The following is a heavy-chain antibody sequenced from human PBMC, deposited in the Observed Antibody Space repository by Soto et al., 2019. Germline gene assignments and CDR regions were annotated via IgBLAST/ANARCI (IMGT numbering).Heavy chain of an antibody. J-gene: IGHJ4*02. CDR3: ARASSSSSAADY. D-gene: IGHD6-6*01. V-gene: IGHV4-31*03. Sequence: QVQLQESGPGLVKASQTLSLICSVTGESISSGGSYWSWIRHHPGKGLEWIGYIYDSQSAYYNPSLMSRVIISMDTSKNHFAMKLSSVTAADTAVYYCARASSSSSAADYWGQGTLITVSS. CDR1: GESISSGGSY. CDR2: IYDSQSA.